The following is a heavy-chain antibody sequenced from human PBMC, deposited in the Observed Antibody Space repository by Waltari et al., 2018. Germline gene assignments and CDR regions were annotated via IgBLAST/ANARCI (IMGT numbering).Heavy chain of an antibody. CDR3: ARPRRSGWYYSGMDV. V-gene: IGHV5-51*01. J-gene: IGHJ6*02. D-gene: IGHD6-19*01. CDR2: IYPDDSDT. CDR1: GYTFIDYW. Sequence: ELQLVQSGAEVKKPGESVKISCQGFGYTFIDYWIAWVRQMPGKGLEWMGIIYPDDSDTRYGPSCQGQVTISADKSINTAYLQWTSLKASDTAVYYCARPRRSGWYYSGMDVWGQGTSLIVSS.